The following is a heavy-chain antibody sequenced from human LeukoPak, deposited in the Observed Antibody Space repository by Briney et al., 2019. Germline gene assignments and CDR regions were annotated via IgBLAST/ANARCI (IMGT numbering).Heavy chain of an antibody. J-gene: IGHJ5*02. CDR1: GFTFSSYG. V-gene: IGHV3-33*01. Sequence: SGGSLRLSCAASGFTFSSYGMHWVRQAPGKGLEWVAVIWYDGSNKYYADSVKGRFTISRDNSKNTLYLQMNSLRAEDTAVYYCARAYLWFGEPSPFDPWGQGTLVTVSS. CDR3: ARAYLWFGEPSPFDP. D-gene: IGHD3-10*01. CDR2: IWYDGSNK.